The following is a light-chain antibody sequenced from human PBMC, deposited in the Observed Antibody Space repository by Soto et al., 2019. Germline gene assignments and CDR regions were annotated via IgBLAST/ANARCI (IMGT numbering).Light chain of an antibody. Sequence: QLVLTQSPSVSASLGASVKLTCTLSSGHSSYAIAWHQQQPEKGPRYLMKLNSDGSHSKGDGIPDRFSGSRSGAESSLTISSLQSEDEADYYCQTWGTGGPGVFGGGTKVTVL. CDR1: SGHSSYA. V-gene: IGLV4-69*01. CDR3: QTWGTGGPGV. J-gene: IGLJ3*02. CDR2: LNSDGSH.